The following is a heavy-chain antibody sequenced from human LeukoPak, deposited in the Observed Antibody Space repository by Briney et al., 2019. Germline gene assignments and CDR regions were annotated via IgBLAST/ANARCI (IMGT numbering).Heavy chain of an antibody. V-gene: IGHV3-30-3*01. J-gene: IGHJ4*02. D-gene: IGHD6-19*01. CDR1: GFTFSSYA. CDR3: ARAGSSGWSLDY. Sequence: QPGRSLRLSCAASGFTFSSYAMHWVRQAPGKGLEWVAVISYDGSNKYYADSVKGRFTISRDNSKNTLYLQMNSLRAEDTAVHYCARAGSSGWSLDYWGQGTLVTVSS. CDR2: ISYDGSNK.